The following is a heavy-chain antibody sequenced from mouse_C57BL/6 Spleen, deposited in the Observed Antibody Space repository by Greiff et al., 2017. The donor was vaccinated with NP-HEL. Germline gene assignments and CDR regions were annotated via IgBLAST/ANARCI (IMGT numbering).Heavy chain of an antibody. V-gene: IGHV5-17*01. D-gene: IGHD2-4*01. J-gene: IGHJ4*01. CDR2: ISSGSSTI. CDR3: ARDDYDRGYAMYY. Sequence: EVQVVESGGGLVKPGGSLKLSCAASGFTFSDYGMHWVRQAPEKGLEWVAYISSGSSTIYYADTVKGRFTISRDNAKNTLFLQMTSLRSEDTAMYYYARDDYDRGYAMYYWGQGTSVTVAS. CDR1: GFTFSDYG.